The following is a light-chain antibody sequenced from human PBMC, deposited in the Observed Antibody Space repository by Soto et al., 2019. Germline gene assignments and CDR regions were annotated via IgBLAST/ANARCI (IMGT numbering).Light chain of an antibody. V-gene: IGKV3-15*01. J-gene: IGKJ1*01. CDR2: GAS. CDR1: QSVSNN. CDR3: QQYNNWPQT. Sequence: EIVMTQSPATLSVSPVERATLSCRASQSVSNNLAWYQQKPGQAPRLLIYGASTRATGIPARFSGSGSGTEFTLTISSLQSEDFAVYYCQQYNNWPQTFGQGTKVDIK.